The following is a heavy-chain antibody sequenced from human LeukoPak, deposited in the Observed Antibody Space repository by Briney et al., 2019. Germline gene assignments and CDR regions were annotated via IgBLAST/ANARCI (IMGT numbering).Heavy chain of an antibody. CDR2: INNDGSST. V-gene: IGHV3-74*01. J-gene: IGHJ5*02. Sequence: GSLRLSCAASGFTFSSYWMHWVRQAPGKGLVWVSRINNDGSSTSYADSVKGRFAISRDNAKNTLYLQMNSLRAEDTAVYYCARPTKEGSSWYWWFDPWGQGTLVTVSS. CDR1: GFTFSSYW. CDR3: ARPTKEGSSWYWWFDP. D-gene: IGHD6-13*01.